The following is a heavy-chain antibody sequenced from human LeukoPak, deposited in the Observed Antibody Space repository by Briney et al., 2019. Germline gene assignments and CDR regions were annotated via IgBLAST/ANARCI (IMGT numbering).Heavy chain of an antibody. J-gene: IGHJ6*02. D-gene: IGHD2-15*01. CDR1: GGTFSSYA. V-gene: IGHV1-46*01. CDR2: INPSGGST. CDR3: ARDLGEYCSGGSCYYYYGMDA. Sequence: GASVKVSCKASGGTFSSYAISWVRQAPGQGLEWMGIINPSGGSTSYAQKFQGRVTMTRDTSTSTVYMELSSLRSEDTAVYYCARDLGEYCSGGSCYYYYGMDAWGQGTTVTVSS.